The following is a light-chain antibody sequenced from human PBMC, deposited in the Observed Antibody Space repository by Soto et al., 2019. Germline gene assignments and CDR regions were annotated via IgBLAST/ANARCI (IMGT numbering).Light chain of an antibody. Sequence: QPVLTQSPSASASLGASVKLTCTLSSGHSSYAIAWHQQQPEKGPRYLMKLNSDGSHSKGDGIPDRFSGSSSGAERYLTIASLQSEDEADYYCQTWGTGVWVFGGGTKVTAL. CDR3: QTWGTGVWV. CDR2: LNSDGSH. V-gene: IGLV4-69*01. CDR1: SGHSSYA. J-gene: IGLJ3*02.